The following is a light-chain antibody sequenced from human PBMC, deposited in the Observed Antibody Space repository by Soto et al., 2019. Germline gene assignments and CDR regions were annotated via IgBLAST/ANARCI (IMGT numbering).Light chain of an antibody. CDR2: TNY. Sequence: QSVLTQPPSVSGTPGQRVTISCSGSSPNIGSHAVNWYQHVPGSAPKLLIYTNYQRPSGVPDRFSGSRSGTSASLAISGLQSEDDADYYCAAWDDSLNGPVFGGGTKLTVL. J-gene: IGLJ2*01. CDR1: SPNIGSHA. V-gene: IGLV1-44*01. CDR3: AAWDDSLNGPV.